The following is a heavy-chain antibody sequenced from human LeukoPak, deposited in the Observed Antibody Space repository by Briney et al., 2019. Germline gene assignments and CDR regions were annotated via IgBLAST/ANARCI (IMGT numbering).Heavy chain of an antibody. Sequence: GASVKVSCKASGGTFSSYAISWVRQAPGQGLEWMGRIIPILGIANYAQKFQGRVTITADKSTSTAYMELSSLRSEDTAVYYCARYNLDRRYNWFDPWGQGTLVTVSS. J-gene: IGHJ5*02. CDR3: ARYNLDRRYNWFDP. D-gene: IGHD1-1*01. V-gene: IGHV1-69*04. CDR2: IIPILGIA. CDR1: GGTFSSYA.